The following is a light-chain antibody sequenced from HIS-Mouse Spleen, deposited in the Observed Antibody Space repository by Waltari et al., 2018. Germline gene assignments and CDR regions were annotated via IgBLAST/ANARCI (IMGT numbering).Light chain of an antibody. CDR2: EDS. J-gene: IGLJ2*01. Sequence: SYELTQPPSVSVSPGQTARITCSGDALPKKYAYWYQQKSGQAPVLVIYEDSNGPSGILERFSGSSSGTMATLTISGAQVEDEADYYCYSTDSSGNHRVFGGGTKLTVL. CDR3: YSTDSSGNHRV. V-gene: IGLV3-10*01. CDR1: ALPKKY.